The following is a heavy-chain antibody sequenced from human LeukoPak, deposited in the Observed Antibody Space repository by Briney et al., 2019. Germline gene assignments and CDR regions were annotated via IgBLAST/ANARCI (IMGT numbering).Heavy chain of an antibody. D-gene: IGHD4-17*01. V-gene: IGHV3-7*04. CDR3: ARDRLRRRDY. CDR1: GFTFSRYW. J-gene: IGHJ4*02. CDR2: IKQDGSEK. Sequence: GGSLRLSCAASGFTFSRYWMTWVRQAPGKGLEWVANIKQDGSEKHYVDSVKGRFTISRDNAKNTLYLQMNSLRAEDTAVYYCARDRLRRRDYWGQGTLVTVSS.